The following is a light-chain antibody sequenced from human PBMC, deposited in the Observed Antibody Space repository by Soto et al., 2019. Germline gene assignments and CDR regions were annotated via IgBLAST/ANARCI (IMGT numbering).Light chain of an antibody. Sequence: SYELTQPPSLSVAPGQTATITCGGNNFGSKSVHWYQQKPGLAPVLVVYGDSDRPSGIPERFSGSNSGNTATLTISRVEAGDEADYYCQVWDSSSDHRFVFGTGTKVTVL. CDR2: GDS. J-gene: IGLJ1*01. V-gene: IGLV3-21*02. CDR3: QVWDSSSDHRFV. CDR1: NFGSKS.